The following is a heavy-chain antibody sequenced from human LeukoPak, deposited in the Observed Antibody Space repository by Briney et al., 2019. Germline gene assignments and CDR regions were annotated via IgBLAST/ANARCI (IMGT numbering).Heavy chain of an antibody. V-gene: IGHV3-53*01. CDR3: AKDLLTPPSIGYDSSGYYAFFDY. J-gene: IGHJ4*02. D-gene: IGHD3-22*01. CDR2: IYADGTT. Sequence: GGSLRLSCAASGFTVSNDYMAWVRQDPGKGLEWVSLIYADGTTFYTDSVKGRFTMSRDNFKNTLYLQMNSLRAEDTAVYYCAKDLLTPPSIGYDSSGYYAFFDYWGQGTLVTVSS. CDR1: GFTVSNDY.